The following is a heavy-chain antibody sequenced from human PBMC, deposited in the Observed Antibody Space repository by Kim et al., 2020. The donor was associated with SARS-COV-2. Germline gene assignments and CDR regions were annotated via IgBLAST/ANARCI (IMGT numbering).Heavy chain of an antibody. CDR3: ARHDIAVAGRPVDY. Sequence: TQSLKSRVTISVDTSKNLFSLKLSSVTAADTAVYYCARHDIAVAGRPVDYWGQGTLVTVSS. D-gene: IGHD6-19*01. V-gene: IGHV4-39*01. J-gene: IGHJ4*02.